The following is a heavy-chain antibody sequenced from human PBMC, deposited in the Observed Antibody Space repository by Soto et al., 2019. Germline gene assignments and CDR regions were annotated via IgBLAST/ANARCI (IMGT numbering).Heavy chain of an antibody. CDR1: GFTFSSHW. CDR2: INSDGSST. CDR3: AREVLSSAHSIDY. V-gene: IGHV3-74*01. D-gene: IGHD6-19*01. Sequence: EVQLVESGGGLVQPGGSLKLSCAASGFTFSSHWMNWVRRGPGKGLLWVSRINSDGSSTAYADSVKGRFTISRDNVKNTLYLEMNSLRAEDTAVYFCAREVLSSAHSIDYWGQGTLVTVSS. J-gene: IGHJ4*02.